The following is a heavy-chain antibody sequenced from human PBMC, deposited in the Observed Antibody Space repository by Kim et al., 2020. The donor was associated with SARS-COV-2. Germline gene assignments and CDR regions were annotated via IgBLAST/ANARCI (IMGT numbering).Heavy chain of an antibody. CDR2: ISRSGGST. CDR1: GFTFSSYA. D-gene: IGHD3-10*01. V-gene: IGHV3-23*01. J-gene: IGHJ6*02. Sequence: GGSLRLSCAASGFTFSSYAMSWVRQAPGKGLEWVSAISRSGGSTYYADSVKGRFTISRDNSKNTLYLQMNSLRAEDTAVYYCAKDFSRVTVPGGGDVWGQGTTVTVSS. CDR3: AKDFSRVTVPGGGDV.